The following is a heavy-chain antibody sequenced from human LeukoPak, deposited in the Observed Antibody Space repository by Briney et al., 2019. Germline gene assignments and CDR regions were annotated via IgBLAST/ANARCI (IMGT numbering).Heavy chain of an antibody. D-gene: IGHD2-2*02. Sequence: PSETLSLTCAVYGGSFSGYYWSWIRQHPGKGLEWIGYIYYSGSTYYNPSLKSRVTISVDTSKNQFSLKLSSVTAADTAVYYCARDCHCSSTSCYTRGWFDPWGQGTLVTVSS. CDR3: ARDCHCSSTSCYTRGWFDP. CDR2: IYYSGST. CDR1: GGSFSGYY. V-gene: IGHV4-31*11. J-gene: IGHJ5*02.